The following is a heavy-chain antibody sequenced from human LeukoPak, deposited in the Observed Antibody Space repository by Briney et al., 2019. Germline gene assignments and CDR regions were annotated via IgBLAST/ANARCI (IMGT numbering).Heavy chain of an antibody. Sequence: ASVKVSCKASGYTFTGYYMHWVRQAPGQGLEWMGWINPNSGGTNYAQKFQGRVTMTRDTSISTAYMELSRLRPDDTAVYYCARVLSRGAAAGHYWGQGTLVTVSS. D-gene: IGHD6-13*01. V-gene: IGHV1-2*02. J-gene: IGHJ4*02. CDR1: GYTFTGYY. CDR2: INPNSGGT. CDR3: ARVLSRGAAAGHY.